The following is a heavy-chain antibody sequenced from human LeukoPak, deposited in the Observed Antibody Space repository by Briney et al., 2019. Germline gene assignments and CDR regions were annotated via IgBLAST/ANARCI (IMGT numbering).Heavy chain of an antibody. CDR3: AKTALRYCSSTSCYGFDY. D-gene: IGHD2-2*01. CDR1: GFTFRSYA. CDR2: ISDSGGRT. Sequence: GGSLRLSCAASGFTFRSYAMNWVRQAPGKGLEWVSGISDSGGRTDYADSVKGRFTISRDNSKNTLYLQMNSLRAEDTAVYYCAKTALRYCSSTSCYGFDYWGQGTLVTVSS. V-gene: IGHV3-23*01. J-gene: IGHJ4*02.